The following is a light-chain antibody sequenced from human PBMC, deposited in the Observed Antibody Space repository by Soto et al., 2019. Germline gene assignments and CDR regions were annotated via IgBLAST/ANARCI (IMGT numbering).Light chain of an antibody. CDR2: EVS. J-gene: IGLJ2*01. V-gene: IGLV2-23*02. Sequence: QSVLTQPASVSGSPGQSITISCTGTSSDVGSYNLVSWCQQHPGKAPKLMIYEVSKRPSGVSNRFSGSKSGNTASLTISGLQAEDEADYYCCSYAGSSTPVVFGGGTKVTVL. CDR3: CSYAGSSTPVV. CDR1: SSDVGSYNL.